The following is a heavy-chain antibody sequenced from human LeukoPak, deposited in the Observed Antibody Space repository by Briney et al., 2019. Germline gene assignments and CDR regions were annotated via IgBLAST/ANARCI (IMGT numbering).Heavy chain of an antibody. CDR1: GGSISSGGYY. Sequence: PSQTLSLTCTVSGGSISSGGYYWSWLRQHPGKGLERIGYIYYSGSTYYTLSLKSRVTISVDTSKTQFSLKLSSVAAADTAVYYCARGRIPQRISSPVNRLPDYWGQGTLVTVSS. D-gene: IGHD1-14*01. CDR3: ARGRIPQRISSPVNRLPDY. J-gene: IGHJ4*02. V-gene: IGHV4-31*03. CDR2: IYYSGST.